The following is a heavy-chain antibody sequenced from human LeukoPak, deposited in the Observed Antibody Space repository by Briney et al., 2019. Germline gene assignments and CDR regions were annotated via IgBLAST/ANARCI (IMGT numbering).Heavy chain of an antibody. CDR2: INHSGST. CDR3: ARGTTVTTRGAFDI. CDR1: GGSFSGYY. D-gene: IGHD4-17*01. J-gene: IGHJ3*02. Sequence: SETLSLTCAVYGGSFSGYYWSWIRQPPGKWLEWIGEINHSGSTNYNPSLKSRVTISVDTSKNQFSLKLSSVTAADTAVYYCARGTTVTTRGAFDIWGQGTMVTVSS. V-gene: IGHV4-34*01.